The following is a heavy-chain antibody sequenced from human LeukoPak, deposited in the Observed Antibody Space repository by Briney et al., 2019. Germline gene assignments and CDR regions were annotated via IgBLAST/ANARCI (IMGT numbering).Heavy chain of an antibody. J-gene: IGHJ4*02. D-gene: IGHD2-2*01. V-gene: IGHV3-23*01. CDR3: AKCVRGCSSTSCVYYFDY. Sequence: GGSLRLSCAASGFTFSSYAMSWVRQAPGKGLEWVSAISGSGGSTYYADSVKGRFTISRDNSKNTLYLQMNSLRAEDTAVYYCAKCVRGCSSTSCVYYFDYWGQGTLVTVSS. CDR1: GFTFSSYA. CDR2: ISGSGGST.